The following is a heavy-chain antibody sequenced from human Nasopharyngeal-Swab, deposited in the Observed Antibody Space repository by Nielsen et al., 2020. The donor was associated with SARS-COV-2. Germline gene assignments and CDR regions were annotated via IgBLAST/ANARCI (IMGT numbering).Heavy chain of an antibody. CDR1: GDSMSRFW. Sequence: SETLSLTCIVSGDSMSRFWWSWIRQASGKGLEWVVYISATGTTTYNPSLKSRATIFIDSSRRQFSLRLSSVTAADTAVYYCATDLDHFGGENRFDSWGQGTLVTVSS. V-gene: IGHV4-4*08. D-gene: IGHD4-23*01. CDR2: ISATGTT. CDR3: ATDLDHFGGENRFDS. J-gene: IGHJ4*02.